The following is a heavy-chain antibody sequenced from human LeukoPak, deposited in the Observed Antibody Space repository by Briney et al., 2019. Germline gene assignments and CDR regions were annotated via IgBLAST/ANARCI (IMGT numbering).Heavy chain of an antibody. V-gene: IGHV4-61*02. D-gene: IGHD6-13*01. Sequence: SETLSLTCTVSGGSISSGSYYWSWIRQPAGKGLEWIGRIYTSGSTNYNPSLKSRVTISVDTSKNQFSLKLSSVTAADTAVYYCARRSIAAARSYYYYYMDVWGKGTTVTISS. CDR3: ARRSIAAARSYYYYYMDV. J-gene: IGHJ6*03. CDR1: GGSISSGSYY. CDR2: IYTSGST.